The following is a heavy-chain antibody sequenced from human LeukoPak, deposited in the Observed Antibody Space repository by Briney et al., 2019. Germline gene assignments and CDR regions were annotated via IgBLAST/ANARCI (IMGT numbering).Heavy chain of an antibody. V-gene: IGHV1-69*13. Sequence: GASVKVSCKASGYTFTSYGISWVRQAPGQGLEWMGGIIPIFGTANYAQKFQGKVTITADESTSTAYMELSSLRSEDTAVYYCARGGTARNWFDPWGQGTLVTVSS. CDR3: ARGGTARNWFDP. D-gene: IGHD6-6*01. CDR1: GYTFTSYG. J-gene: IGHJ5*02. CDR2: IIPIFGTA.